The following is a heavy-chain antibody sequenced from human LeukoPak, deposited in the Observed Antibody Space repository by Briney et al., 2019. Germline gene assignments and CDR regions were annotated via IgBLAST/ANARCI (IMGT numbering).Heavy chain of an antibody. D-gene: IGHD3-3*01. CDR3: ARVDAPYDFLSGYYRY. CDR1: GGSIRSSYYY. Sequence: PSETLSLTCTVSGGSIRSSYYYWGWIRQPPGKGLEWIGSIYDSGGTYYNPSLKSRVTISVDTSKNQFSLKLNSVTAADTAVYYCARVDAPYDFLSGYYRYWGQGTLVTVSS. CDR2: IYDSGGT. J-gene: IGHJ4*02. V-gene: IGHV4-39*01.